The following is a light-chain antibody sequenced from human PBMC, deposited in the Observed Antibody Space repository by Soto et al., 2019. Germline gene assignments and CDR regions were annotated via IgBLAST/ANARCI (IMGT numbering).Light chain of an antibody. CDR1: QGIRSW. CDR2: AAS. V-gene: IGKV1-12*01. Sequence: DLQMTQSPSSVSASVGDRVTITCRASQGIRSWLAWYQQKPGKAPTLLIYAASSLQSGVPSRFSGSGSGTDFTLTISSLQPEDCATYLCQQANSFPLTVGGGTKVEIK. CDR3: QQANSFPLT. J-gene: IGKJ4*01.